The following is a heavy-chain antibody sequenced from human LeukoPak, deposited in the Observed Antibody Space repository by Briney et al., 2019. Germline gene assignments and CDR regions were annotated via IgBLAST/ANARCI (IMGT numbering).Heavy chain of an antibody. D-gene: IGHD3-3*01. J-gene: IGHJ6*02. CDR1: GYTFTSYY. V-gene: IGHV1-8*02. CDR2: MNPNSGNT. Sequence: ASVKVSCKASGYTFTSYYMHWVRQATGQGLEWMGWMNPNSGNTGYAQKFQGRVTMTRNTSISTAYMELSSLRSEDTAVYYCARSIFGAPYYGMDVWGQGTTVTVSS. CDR3: ARSIFGAPYYGMDV.